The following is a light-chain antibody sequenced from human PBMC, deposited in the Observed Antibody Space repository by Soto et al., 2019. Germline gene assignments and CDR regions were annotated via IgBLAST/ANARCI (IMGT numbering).Light chain of an antibody. CDR3: KQRSNWPPYT. Sequence: EIVLTQSPATLSLSPGERATLSCRASQSVSSYLAWYQQKPGQAPRLLIYNASNRATGIPARFSGSGSGTNFTLPISSLEPEDFAVYYCKQRSNWPPYTFAQGTKLEIK. V-gene: IGKV3-11*01. J-gene: IGKJ2*01. CDR1: QSVSSY. CDR2: NAS.